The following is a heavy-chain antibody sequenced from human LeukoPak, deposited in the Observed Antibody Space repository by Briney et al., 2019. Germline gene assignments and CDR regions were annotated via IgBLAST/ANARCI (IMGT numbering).Heavy chain of an antibody. V-gene: IGHV3-74*01. Sequence: TGESLRLSCAASGFTFSRYWMHWVRQSPGRGLVWVSRINTDGSRKDYADYVKGRFTISRDNAKNTLYLQMNSLGAEDTAVYYCASDFTGYDDYWGQGTLVTVSS. CDR1: GFTFSRYW. CDR3: ASDFTGYDDY. J-gene: IGHJ4*02. CDR2: INTDGSRK. D-gene: IGHD3-9*01.